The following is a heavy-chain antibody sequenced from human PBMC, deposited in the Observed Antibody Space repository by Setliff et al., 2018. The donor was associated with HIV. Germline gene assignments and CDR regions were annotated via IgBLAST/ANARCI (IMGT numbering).Heavy chain of an antibody. V-gene: IGHV3-48*04. CDR3: ASSWGNSSGWNIDY. CDR1: GFTFSSYS. J-gene: IGHJ4*02. Sequence: GGSLRLSCAASGFTFSSYSMNWVRQAPGKGLEWVSYISSSSSSIYHADSVKGRFTISRDNAKNSLYLQMNSLRAEDTAVYYCASSWGNSSGWNIDYWGQGTLVTVSS. CDR2: ISSSSSSI. D-gene: IGHD6-19*01.